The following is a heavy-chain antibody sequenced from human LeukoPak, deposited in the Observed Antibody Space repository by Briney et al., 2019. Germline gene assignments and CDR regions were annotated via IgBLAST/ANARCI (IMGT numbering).Heavy chain of an antibody. CDR3: ARTEGDDAFDI. CDR1: GGSISSGSYY. CDR2: IYTIGNT. Sequence: PSQTLSLTCNVSGGSISSGSYYWSWIRQPARKGLEWIGRIYTIGNTNYNPSLKSRVTISIDTSENHFSLKLNSVTAADTAVYYCARTEGDDAFDIWGQGTMVTVSS. V-gene: IGHV4-61*02. J-gene: IGHJ3*02. D-gene: IGHD3-10*01.